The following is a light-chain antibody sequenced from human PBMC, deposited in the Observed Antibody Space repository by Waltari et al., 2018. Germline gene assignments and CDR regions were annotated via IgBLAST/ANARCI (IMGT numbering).Light chain of an antibody. CDR3: QHYLRLPVT. J-gene: IGKJ1*01. V-gene: IGKV3-20*01. CDR2: GAS. CDR1: QSVTRA. Sequence: IVLTQSPGTLSLSPGESATLSCRPSQSVTRALAWYQQKPGQAPRLLIYGASNRATGIPDRFSGSGSGTDFSLTISSLEPEDFAVYYCQHYLRLPVTFGQGTKVEVK.